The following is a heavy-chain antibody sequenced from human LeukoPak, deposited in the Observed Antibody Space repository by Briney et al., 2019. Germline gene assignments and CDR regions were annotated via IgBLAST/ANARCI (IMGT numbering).Heavy chain of an antibody. J-gene: IGHJ6*02. CDR1: GFTFSSYG. Sequence: GRSLRLSCAASGFTFSSYGMHWVRQAPGKGLEWVAVISYDGGNKYYADSVKGRFTISRDNSKNTLYLQMSNLRAEDTAVYFCARGGGLDVWGQGATVTVSS. CDR2: ISYDGGNK. D-gene: IGHD3-16*01. CDR3: ARGGGLDV. V-gene: IGHV3-30*03.